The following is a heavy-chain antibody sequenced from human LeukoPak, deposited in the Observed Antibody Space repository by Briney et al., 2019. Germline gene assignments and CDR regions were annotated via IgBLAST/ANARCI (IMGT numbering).Heavy chain of an antibody. CDR2: ISWNSGSI. CDR1: GFTFDDYA. Sequence: AGGSLRLSCAASGFTFDDYAMHWVRQAPGKGLEWVSGISWNSGSIGYADSVKGRFTISRDNAKNSLYLQMNGLRAEDTALYYCAKDYSVGATHGGIDYWGQGTLVTVSS. V-gene: IGHV3-9*01. J-gene: IGHJ4*02. D-gene: IGHD1-26*01. CDR3: AKDYSVGATHGGIDY.